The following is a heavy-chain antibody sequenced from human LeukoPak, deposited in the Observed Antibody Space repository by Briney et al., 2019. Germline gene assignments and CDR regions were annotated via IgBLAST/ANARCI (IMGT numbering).Heavy chain of an antibody. D-gene: IGHD6-19*01. CDR3: ASRRYSSGWYVY. CDR1: GGSISSYY. CDR2: TYYSGST. V-gene: IGHV4-59*01. Sequence: TSETLSLTCTVSGGSISSYYWSWIRQPPGKGLEWIGYTYYSGSTNYNPSLKSRVTISVDTSKNQFSLKLSSVTAADTAVYYCASRRYSSGWYVYWGQGTLVTVSS. J-gene: IGHJ4*02.